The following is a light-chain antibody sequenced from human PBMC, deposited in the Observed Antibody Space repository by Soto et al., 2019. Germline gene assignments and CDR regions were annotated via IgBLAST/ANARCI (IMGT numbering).Light chain of an antibody. CDR2: GAS. V-gene: IGKV3-15*01. CDR1: QSVSSS. J-gene: IGKJ1*01. CDR3: QQYNKWPWT. Sequence: EIVLTQSPATLSLSPGERATLSCRASQSVSSSLAWYQQKPGQAPRLLIYGASTRATGIPARFSGSGSGTEFTLTISSLQSEDFAVYYCQQYNKWPWTFGQGTKVDIK.